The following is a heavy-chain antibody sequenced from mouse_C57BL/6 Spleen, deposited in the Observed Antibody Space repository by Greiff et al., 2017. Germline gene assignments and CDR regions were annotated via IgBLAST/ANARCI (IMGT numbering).Heavy chain of an antibody. V-gene: IGHV1-55*01. J-gene: IGHJ3*01. CDR1: GYTFTSYW. D-gene: IGHD1-1*01. CDR3: ARDYGSSDWFAY. Sequence: QVQLQQPGAELVKPGASVKMSCKASGYTFTSYWITWVKQRPGQGLEWIGVIFPGSGSTNSNEKFKSKATLTVEPSSSTAYMQRSSPTSEDSAVYYCARDYGSSDWFAYWGQGTLVTVSA. CDR2: IFPGSGST.